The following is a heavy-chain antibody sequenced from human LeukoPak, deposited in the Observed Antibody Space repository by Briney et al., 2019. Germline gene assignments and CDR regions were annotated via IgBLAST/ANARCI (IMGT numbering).Heavy chain of an antibody. CDR3: ARRMVRGVLDY. CDR2: IIPIFGTA. V-gene: IGHV1-69*13. Sequence: GASVTVSCTASGGTFSSYAISWVRQTPGQGLEWMGGIIPIFGTANYAQKFQGRVTITADESTSTAYMELSSLRSEDTAVYYCARRMVRGVLDYWGQGTLVTVSS. CDR1: GGTFSSYA. D-gene: IGHD3-10*01. J-gene: IGHJ4*02.